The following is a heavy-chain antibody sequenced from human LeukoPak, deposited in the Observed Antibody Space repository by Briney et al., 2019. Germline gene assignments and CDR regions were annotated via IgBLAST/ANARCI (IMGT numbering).Heavy chain of an antibody. J-gene: IGHJ3*02. D-gene: IGHD3-16*01. Sequence: GGSLRLSCAASGFTFSNYAMTWVRQGPGKGLEWVSGISTKGGSTDYADFVKGRFTMSRDNSKNTLYLQMNSLRVEDTATYYCAKDLKGLSDYVRGSYAVDNWGQGTTVTVSS. V-gene: IGHV3-23*01. CDR2: ISTKGGST. CDR3: AKDLKGLSDYVRGSYAVDN. CDR1: GFTFSNYA.